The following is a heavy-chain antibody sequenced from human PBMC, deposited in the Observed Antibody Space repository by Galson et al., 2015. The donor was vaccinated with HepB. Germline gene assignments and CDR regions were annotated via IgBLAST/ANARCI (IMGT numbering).Heavy chain of an antibody. J-gene: IGHJ5*02. CDR2: IYYSGST. D-gene: IGHD3-10*01. CDR1: GGSISSGGYS. CDR3: ARGLGRVRGVIFYNWFDP. Sequence: TLSLTCAVSGGSISSGGYSWSWIRQPPGKGLEWIGYIYYSGSTYYNPSLKSRVTISVDTSKNQFSLKLSSVTAADTAVYYCARGLGRVRGVIFYNWFDPWGQGTLVTVSS. V-gene: IGHV4-30-4*07.